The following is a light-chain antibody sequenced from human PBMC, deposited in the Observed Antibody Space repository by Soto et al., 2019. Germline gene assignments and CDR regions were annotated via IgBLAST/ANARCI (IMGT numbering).Light chain of an antibody. CDR1: SSDIGAYDY. CDR2: EVT. J-gene: IGLJ1*01. Sequence: QSVLTQPASVSGSPGQSITISCTGTSSDIGAYDYVSWYQQYPGRVPKLVIHEVTNRPSGVSDRFSGSKSGNTASLTISGLQTEDEADYYCSSHAGSSAFYVFGTGTKATVL. V-gene: IGLV2-14*01. CDR3: SSHAGSSAFYV.